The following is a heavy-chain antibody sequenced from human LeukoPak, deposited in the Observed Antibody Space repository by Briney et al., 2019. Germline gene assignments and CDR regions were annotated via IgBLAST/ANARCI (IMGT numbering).Heavy chain of an antibody. CDR1: GFTFSNYA. Sequence: GGSLTLSCAASGFTFSNYAMGWVRQAPGKGLEWVSTIRDSGAYGFYADSVKGRFTISRDNSKNTLYLQMNSLRAEDTAVYYCARDAGDPIDYYYMDVWGKGTTVTVSS. J-gene: IGHJ6*03. CDR2: IRDSGAYG. D-gene: IGHD4-17*01. CDR3: ARDAGDPIDYYYMDV. V-gene: IGHV3-23*01.